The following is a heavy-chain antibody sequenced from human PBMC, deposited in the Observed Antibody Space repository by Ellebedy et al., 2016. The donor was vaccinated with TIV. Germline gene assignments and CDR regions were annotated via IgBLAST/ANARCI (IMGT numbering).Heavy chain of an antibody. V-gene: IGHV3-53*04. D-gene: IGHD1-14*01. Sequence: GESLKISCAASGFSFSTIYMSWVRQAPGKGLEWLSVIDAGGITNYADSVKGRFTISRHNSQNTLYLQMNSLRAEDTAVYYCARSEPMDVWGKGTTVTVSS. J-gene: IGHJ6*04. CDR2: IDAGGIT. CDR3: ARSEPMDV. CDR1: GFSFSTIY.